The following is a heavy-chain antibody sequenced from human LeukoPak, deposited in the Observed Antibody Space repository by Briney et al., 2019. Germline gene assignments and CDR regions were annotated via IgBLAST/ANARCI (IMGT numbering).Heavy chain of an antibody. Sequence: PGGSLRLSCVASGFTFSDYWMQWVRQAPGKGLVWVARIYSDVSTAYYADSVKGRFTISRDNSKNTLYLQMNSLRAEDTAVYYCAKASLLVVVPAASDYWGQGTLVTVSS. D-gene: IGHD2-2*01. CDR2: IYSDVSTA. V-gene: IGHV3-74*01. J-gene: IGHJ4*02. CDR3: AKASLLVVVPAASDY. CDR1: GFTFSDYW.